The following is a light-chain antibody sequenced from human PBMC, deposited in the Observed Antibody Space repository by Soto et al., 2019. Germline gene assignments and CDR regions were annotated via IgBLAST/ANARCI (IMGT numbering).Light chain of an antibody. V-gene: IGKV1-5*01. CDR2: DAS. Sequence: DIQMTQSPSTLSASVGDRVTITCRASQSISSWLAWYQQKPGKAPKLLIYDASSLESGVPSRFSGSGSGTEFTLTISSLQPDDFATYYCQQYNSYLYTFGQGPRWIS. J-gene: IGKJ2*01. CDR3: QQYNSYLYT. CDR1: QSISSW.